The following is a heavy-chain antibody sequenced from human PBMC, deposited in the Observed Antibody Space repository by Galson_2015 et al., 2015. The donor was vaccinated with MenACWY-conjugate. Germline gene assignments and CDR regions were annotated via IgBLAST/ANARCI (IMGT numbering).Heavy chain of an antibody. V-gene: IGHV3-23*01. Sequence: SLRLSCEASGFSFSNYGMSWVRQAPGKGLEWVSAIGGNGDSTNYADSVKGRFSISRDNSKNTMYLQMNSLRAEDTAVYYCVKLGGSYAYDPLDYSGQGTLVTVSS. D-gene: IGHD3-16*01. CDR3: VKLGGSYAYDPLDY. J-gene: IGHJ4*02. CDR1: GFSFSNYG. CDR2: IGGNGDST.